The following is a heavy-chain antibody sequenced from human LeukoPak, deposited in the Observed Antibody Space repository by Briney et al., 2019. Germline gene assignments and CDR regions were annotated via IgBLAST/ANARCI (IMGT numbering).Heavy chain of an antibody. CDR1: GGTFSSYA. D-gene: IGHD6-13*01. CDR3: ARSSPQGIAAAVGWFAP. Sequence: VASVRVSCKASGGTFSSYAISWVRQAPGQGLEWMGGIIPIFGTANYAQKFQGRVTITAHKTTSRAYMELSSLRSEDTAVYYCARSSPQGIAAAVGWFAPWGQGTLVTVSS. V-gene: IGHV1-69*06. CDR2: IIPIFGTA. J-gene: IGHJ5*02.